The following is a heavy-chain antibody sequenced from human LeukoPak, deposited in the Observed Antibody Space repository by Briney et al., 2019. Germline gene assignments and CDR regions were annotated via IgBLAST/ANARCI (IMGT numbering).Heavy chain of an antibody. D-gene: IGHD3-22*01. V-gene: IGHV1-69*13. Sequence: SVKVSCKASGGTFSSYAISWVRQAPGQGLEWMGGIIPIFGTANYAQKFQGRVTITADESTSTAYLELSSLRSEDTAVYYCAASSYYYDSSGYYYDIDYWGPGTLVTVSS. CDR2: IIPIFGTA. J-gene: IGHJ4*02. CDR3: AASSYYYDSSGYYYDIDY. CDR1: GGTFSSYA.